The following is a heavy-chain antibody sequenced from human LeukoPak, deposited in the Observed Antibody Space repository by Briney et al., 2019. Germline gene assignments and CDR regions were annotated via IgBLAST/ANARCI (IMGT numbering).Heavy chain of an antibody. CDR1: GGTFRNYP. J-gene: IGHJ6*02. CDR2: ILPIFRMT. Sequence: SVKVSCKASGGTFRNYPISWVRQAPGQGLEWMGGILPIFRMTNYAEKFQGRVTITADESTTTAYLELSSLRSEDTAVYYCARGSPPGLGELLPEYYYYYYGMDVWGQGTTVTVSS. D-gene: IGHD3-10*01. CDR3: ARGSPPGLGELLPEYYYYYYGMDV. V-gene: IGHV1-69*01.